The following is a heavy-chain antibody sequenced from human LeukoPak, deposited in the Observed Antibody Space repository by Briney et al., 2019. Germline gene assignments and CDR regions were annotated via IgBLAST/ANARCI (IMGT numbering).Heavy chain of an antibody. V-gene: IGHV3-21*01. J-gene: IGHJ4*02. CDR2: ISSSNYM. CDR3: AKDRRYSGSYLFDY. CDR1: GFSFSSYS. D-gene: IGHD1-26*01. Sequence: GGSLRLSCAASGFSFSSYSTNWVRQAPGKGLEWISSISSSNYMYYADSVKGRFTISRDNAKNSLYLQMNSLRAEDTAVYYCAKDRRYSGSYLFDYWGQGTLVTVSS.